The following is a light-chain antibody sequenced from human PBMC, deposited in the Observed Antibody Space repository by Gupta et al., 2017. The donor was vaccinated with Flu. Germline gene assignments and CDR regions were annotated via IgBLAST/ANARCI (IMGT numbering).Light chain of an antibody. CDR1: GHSCYA. V-gene: IGLV4-69*01. CDR3: QTWVTGTYVV. CDR2: LNIDCSP. J-gene: IGLJ2*01. Sequence: GHSCYAIAWHQQPPEQGPRYLMKLNIDCSPSKGDGIPDRFSGSISGAERYLTISSLQSEDESDYYCQTWVTGTYVVFGGGTKLTVL.